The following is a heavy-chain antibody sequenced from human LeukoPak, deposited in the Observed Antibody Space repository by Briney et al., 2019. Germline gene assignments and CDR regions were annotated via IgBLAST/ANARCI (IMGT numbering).Heavy chain of an antibody. CDR3: ARAGAIFGVIDAFDI. D-gene: IGHD3-3*01. CDR2: IIAYNGNT. V-gene: IGHV1-18*01. Sequence: ASVKVSCKASGYTFTSYGVSWVRRAPGQGLEWMGWIIAYNGNTNYAQKLQGRVTMTTDTSTSTAYMELRSLRSDDTAVYYCARAGAIFGVIDAFDIWGQGTMVTVSS. CDR1: GYTFTSYG. J-gene: IGHJ3*02.